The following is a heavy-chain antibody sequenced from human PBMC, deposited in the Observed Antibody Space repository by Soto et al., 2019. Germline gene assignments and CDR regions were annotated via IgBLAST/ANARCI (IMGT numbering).Heavy chain of an antibody. CDR3: ARARSDSSGYYYYYYGMDV. D-gene: IGHD3-22*01. CDR1: GFTFSSYW. CDR2: IKQDGSEK. Sequence: PGGSLRLSCAASGFTFSSYWMSWVRQAPGKGLEWVANIKQDGSEKYYVDSVKGRFTISRDNAKNSLYLQMNSLRAEDTAVYYCARARSDSSGYYYYYYGMDVWGQETTVTVSS. V-gene: IGHV3-7*01. J-gene: IGHJ6*02.